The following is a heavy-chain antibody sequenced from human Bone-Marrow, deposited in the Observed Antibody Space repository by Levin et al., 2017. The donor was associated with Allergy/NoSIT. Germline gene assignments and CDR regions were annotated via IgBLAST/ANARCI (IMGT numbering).Heavy chain of an antibody. D-gene: IGHD5-18*01. Sequence: SCAASGFTFSHFGMHWVRQAPGKGLEWVAVISYNGKDKYYVDSVRGRFTISRDPSKNTVDLHMNSLRPEDTAVYYCAKDVYSNEYDVNYYYFKGMDVWGQGTTVTVSS. CDR3: AKDVYSNEYDVNYYYFKGMDV. CDR2: ISYNGKDK. CDR1: GFTFSHFG. J-gene: IGHJ6*02. V-gene: IGHV3-30*18.